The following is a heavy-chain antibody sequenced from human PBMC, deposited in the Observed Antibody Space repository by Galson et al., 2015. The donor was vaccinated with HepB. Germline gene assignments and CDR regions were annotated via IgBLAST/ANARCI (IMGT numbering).Heavy chain of an antibody. CDR3: AKIGRVVVVPAANDAFDI. CDR1: GFTFSSYA. CDR2: ISGSGGST. Sequence: SLRLSCAASGFTFSSYAMSWVRQAPGKGLEWVSAISGSGGSTYYADSVKGRFTISRDNSKNTLYLQMNSLRAEDTAVYYCAKIGRVVVVPAANDAFDIWGQGTMVTVSS. V-gene: IGHV3-23*01. D-gene: IGHD2-2*01. J-gene: IGHJ3*02.